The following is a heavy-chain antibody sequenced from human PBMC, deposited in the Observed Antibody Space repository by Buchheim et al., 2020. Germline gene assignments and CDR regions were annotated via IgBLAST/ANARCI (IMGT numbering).Heavy chain of an antibody. V-gene: IGHV4-61*01. CDR1: GGSVSSGSYY. Sequence: QVQLQESGPGLVKPSETLSLTCTVSGGSVSSGSYYWSWIRQPPGKGLEWIGYIYYSGSTNYNPSLKSRVTISVDTSKNQLPLKLSSVTAADTAVYYCARDSGYSYALDAFDIWGQGT. CDR2: IYYSGST. CDR3: ARDSGYSYALDAFDI. D-gene: IGHD5-18*01. J-gene: IGHJ3*02.